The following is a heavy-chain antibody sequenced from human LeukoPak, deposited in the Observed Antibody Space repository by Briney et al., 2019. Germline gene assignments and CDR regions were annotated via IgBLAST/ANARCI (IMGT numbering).Heavy chain of an antibody. J-gene: IGHJ4*02. CDR2: ISSDGSIK. Sequence: GGSLRLSCTASKFTFSHYGMQWVRQAPGKGLEWVAVISSDGSIKVYADSVKGRFTLSRDNSINTVDLQMNSLRAEDTAVYYCVKEYHSRGFGAYFDDWGQGTLVTVSS. D-gene: IGHD3-3*01. CDR3: VKEYHSRGFGAYFDD. V-gene: IGHV3-30*18. CDR1: KFTFSHYG.